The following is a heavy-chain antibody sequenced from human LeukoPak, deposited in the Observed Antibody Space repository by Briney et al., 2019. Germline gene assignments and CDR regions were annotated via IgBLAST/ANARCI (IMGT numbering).Heavy chain of an antibody. CDR1: GYTFTDYY. V-gene: IGHV1-2*02. J-gene: IGHJ6*02. D-gene: IGHD6-19*01. CDR2: INPHSGGI. CDR3: ARDGYTSGWPLYYGMDV. Sequence: ASVKVPCKASGYTFTDYYMHWVRQTPGQGLEWMGWINPHSGGIEYAQKFQGRVTMTRDTSITTAYMDLSRLRSDDTAVYYCARDGYTSGWPLYYGMDVWGQGTTVIVSS.